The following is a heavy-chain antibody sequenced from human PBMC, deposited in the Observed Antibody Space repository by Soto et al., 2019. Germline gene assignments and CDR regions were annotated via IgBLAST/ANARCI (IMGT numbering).Heavy chain of an antibody. CDR2: IIPTFGTA. D-gene: IGHD6-25*01. CDR1: GGTFSSYA. Sequence: QVHLVQSGAEVKKPGSSVRVSCMASGGTFSSYAINWVRQAPGQGLEWMGGIIPTFGTATHAQKFQDRVTITGDESTNRAYMELSSLRSEDTAVYYCARELKRSGSEAFDIWGQGTMVTVSS. CDR3: ARELKRSGSEAFDI. J-gene: IGHJ3*02. V-gene: IGHV1-69*01.